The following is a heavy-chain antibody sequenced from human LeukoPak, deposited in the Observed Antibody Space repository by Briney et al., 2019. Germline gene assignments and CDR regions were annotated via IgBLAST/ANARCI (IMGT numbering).Heavy chain of an antibody. Sequence: SETLSLTCTVSGGSISIYYWSWVRQPPGKGLEWIGYIYNSGSTNYNPSLKSRVTISVDTSKNQFSLKLSSVTAADTAVYYCARQGGSGVANVWGQGTLVTVSS. V-gene: IGHV4-59*08. CDR2: IYNSGST. CDR1: GGSISIYY. D-gene: IGHD6-19*01. CDR3: ARQGGSGVANV. J-gene: IGHJ4*02.